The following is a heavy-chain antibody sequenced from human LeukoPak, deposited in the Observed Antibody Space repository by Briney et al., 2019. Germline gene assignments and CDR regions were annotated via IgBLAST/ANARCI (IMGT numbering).Heavy chain of an antibody. Sequence: SETLSLTCTVSGGPISSYYWSWIRQPAGKGLEWIGRIYTSGSTNYNPSLKSRVTMSVDTSKNQFSLKLSSVTAADTAVYYCARDRTLYGGKDYYYYGMDVWGQGTTVTVSS. CDR2: IYTSGST. CDR3: ARDRTLYGGKDYYYYGMDV. D-gene: IGHD4/OR15-4a*01. CDR1: GGPISSYY. V-gene: IGHV4-4*07. J-gene: IGHJ6*02.